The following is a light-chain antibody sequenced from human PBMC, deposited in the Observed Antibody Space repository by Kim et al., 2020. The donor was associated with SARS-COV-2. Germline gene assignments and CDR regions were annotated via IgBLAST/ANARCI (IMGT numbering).Light chain of an antibody. Sequence: PGKTARITCGGNNIGSKSVHWYQQKPGQAPVLVIYYDSDRPSGIPERFSGSNSGNTATLTISRVEAGDEADYYCQVWDSSSDHWVFGGGTADRP. CDR2: YDS. V-gene: IGLV3-21*04. J-gene: IGLJ3*02. CDR1: NIGSKS. CDR3: QVWDSSSDHWV.